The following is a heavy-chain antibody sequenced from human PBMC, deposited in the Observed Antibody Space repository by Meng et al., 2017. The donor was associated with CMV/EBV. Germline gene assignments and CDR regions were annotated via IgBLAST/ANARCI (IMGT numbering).Heavy chain of an antibody. CDR1: GYTFTGYY. V-gene: IGHV1-2*02. J-gene: IGHJ4*02. CDR2: INPNSGGT. Sequence: KASGYTFTGYYMHWVRQAPGQGLEWMGWINPNSGGTNYAQKFRGRVTMTRDTSISTAYMELSRLRSDDTAVYYCARGMKQQLVDFDYWGQGTLVTVSS. CDR3: ARGMKQQLVDFDY. D-gene: IGHD6-13*01.